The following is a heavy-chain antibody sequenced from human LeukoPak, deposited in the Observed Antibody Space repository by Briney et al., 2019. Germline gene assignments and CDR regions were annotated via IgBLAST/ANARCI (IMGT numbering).Heavy chain of an antibody. Sequence: EGPLRLSCAASGFTISGNYMSWVRQAPGKGLEWVSTIYSGGSTYYADSVKGRFTISRDNSKNTLYLQMISLRPEDTAVYYCVKEGNGAFDIWGQGTMVTVSS. CDR1: GFTISGNY. D-gene: IGHD2-8*01. J-gene: IGHJ3*02. CDR2: IYSGGST. V-gene: IGHV3-66*01. CDR3: VKEGNGAFDI.